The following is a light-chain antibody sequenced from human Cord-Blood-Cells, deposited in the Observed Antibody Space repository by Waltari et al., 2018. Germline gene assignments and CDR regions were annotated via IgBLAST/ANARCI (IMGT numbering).Light chain of an antibody. Sequence: QSALTQPASVSGSPGQSTTISFTGTRRDVRCYNLVAWYQQHPGNAPKLMIYEGSKRPSGVSNRFSGSKSGNTASLTISGLQAEDEADYYCCSYAGSVVFGGGTKLTVL. J-gene: IGLJ2*01. CDR2: EGS. V-gene: IGLV2-23*01. CDR1: RRDVRCYNL. CDR3: CSYAGSVV.